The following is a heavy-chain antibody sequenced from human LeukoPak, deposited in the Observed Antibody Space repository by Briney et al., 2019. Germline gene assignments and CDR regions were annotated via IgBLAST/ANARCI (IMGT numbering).Heavy chain of an antibody. V-gene: IGHV2-5*02. Sequence: SGPTLVNPTQTLTLTCIFAGSAPSTSGAGVGWGREPPGKALEGLAATYWDEDKRYSPSLKSRLTIPRDPPKTQVVLTMTNMDPMDTATYSCAHSMYSSTGPYYFDYWGQGTLVTVSS. CDR1: GSAPSTSGAG. CDR2: TYWDEDK. D-gene: IGHD2-21*01. CDR3: AHSMYSSTGPYYFDY. J-gene: IGHJ4*02.